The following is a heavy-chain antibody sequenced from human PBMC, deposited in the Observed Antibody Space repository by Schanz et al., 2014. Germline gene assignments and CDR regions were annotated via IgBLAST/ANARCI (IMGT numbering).Heavy chain of an antibody. CDR2: ISNSGTTI. CDR1: GFGFDDYA. CDR3: ARDPNTSAWLPYFDT. D-gene: IGHD6-19*01. Sequence: EVQLVESGGGVVRPGGSLRLSCAASGFGFDDYAMSWVRQAPGKGLEWVSYISNSGTTIYYADSVKGRFTISRDNSKNTVYLQMNSLRTDDTAMYYCARDPNTSAWLPYFDTWGQGTLVTVSS. J-gene: IGHJ4*02. V-gene: IGHV3-48*01.